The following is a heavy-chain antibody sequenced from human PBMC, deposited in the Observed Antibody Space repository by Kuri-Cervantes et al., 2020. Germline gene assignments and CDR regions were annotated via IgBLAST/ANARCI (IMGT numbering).Heavy chain of an antibody. CDR3: AKVGIRQQLDY. CDR1: GFTFSSYA. Sequence: LSLTCAASGFTFSSYAMSWVRQAPGKGLEWVSAISGSGGSTCYADSVKGRFTISRDNSKNTLYLQMNSLRAGDTAVYYCAKVGIRQQLDYWGQGTLVTVSS. CDR2: ISGSGGST. V-gene: IGHV3-23*01. J-gene: IGHJ4*02. D-gene: IGHD6-13*01.